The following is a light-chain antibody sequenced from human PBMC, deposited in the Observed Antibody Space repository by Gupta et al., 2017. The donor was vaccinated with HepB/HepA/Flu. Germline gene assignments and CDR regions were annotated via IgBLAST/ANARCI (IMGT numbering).Light chain of an antibody. Sequence: DIVMTQSPDSLAVSLGERATVNSKSSHSVLYSSNNKNYLAWFQQKPGQPPKLLFYWASARESGVPDRFSGSGSGTDFTLTISTLQAEDVAVYYCQQDDSTPWTFGQGTKVEIK. CDR3: QQDDSTPWT. CDR2: WAS. V-gene: IGKV4-1*01. CDR1: HSVLYSSNNKNY. J-gene: IGKJ1*01.